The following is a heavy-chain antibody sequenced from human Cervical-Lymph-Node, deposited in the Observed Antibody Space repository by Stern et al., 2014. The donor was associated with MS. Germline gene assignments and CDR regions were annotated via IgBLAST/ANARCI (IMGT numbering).Heavy chain of an antibody. Sequence: QVQLVQSGGAVVQPGRSLRLSCAVSGFTFSNYGMHWVRQAPGKGLEWVAVISYDGSAKYYADSVKGRFTISRDNPKNTLYLQMNSLRAEDTAVYFCAQGRDLGLEHIKTHFDYWGQGTLVTVSS. J-gene: IGHJ4*02. CDR3: AQGRDLGLEHIKTHFDY. CDR1: GFTFSNYG. V-gene: IGHV3-30*03. D-gene: IGHD3-10*01. CDR2: ISYDGSAK.